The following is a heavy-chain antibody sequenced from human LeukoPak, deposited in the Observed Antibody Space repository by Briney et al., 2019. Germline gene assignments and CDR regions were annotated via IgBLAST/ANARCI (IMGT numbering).Heavy chain of an antibody. CDR3: AGGGRGVLTARRLKPGNWFDP. V-gene: IGHV4-34*01. CDR1: GGSFSDYY. J-gene: IGHJ5*02. D-gene: IGHD3-10*01. Sequence: SETLSLTCAVYGGSFSDYYWSWIRQPPGKGLEWIGESNHSGSTNYNASLKSRVTISVDTSKKQFSLKLSSVTAADTAVYYCAGGGRGVLTARRLKPGNWFDPWGQGTLVTVSS. CDR2: SNHSGST.